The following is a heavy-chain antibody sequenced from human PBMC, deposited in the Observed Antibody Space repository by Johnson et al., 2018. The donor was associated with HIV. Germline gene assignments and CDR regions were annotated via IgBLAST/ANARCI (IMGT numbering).Heavy chain of an antibody. D-gene: IGHD1-26*01. Sequence: QMQLVESGGGVVQPGRSLRLSCAASGFTFSSYGMHWVRQAPGKGLEWVSVIYSGGRTYYADSVKGRFTISRDNAKNSLYLQMNSLRAEDTAVYYCATFGGGSFHAFDIWGQGTMVTVSS. CDR2: IYSGGRT. V-gene: IGHV3-NL1*01. CDR3: ATFGGGSFHAFDI. CDR1: GFTFSSYG. J-gene: IGHJ3*02.